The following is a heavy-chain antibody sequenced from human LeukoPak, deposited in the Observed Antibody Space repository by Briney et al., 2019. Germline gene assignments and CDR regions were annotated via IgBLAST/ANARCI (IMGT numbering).Heavy chain of an antibody. Sequence: GGSLRLSCAASGFTFSSYAMSWVRQAPGKGLEWVSAISGSGGSTYYADSVKGRFTISRDNSENTLYLQMNSLRAEDTAVYYCAKPIVVVPAADRNMDVWGKGTTVTVSS. V-gene: IGHV3-23*01. J-gene: IGHJ6*03. CDR3: AKPIVVVPAADRNMDV. D-gene: IGHD2-2*01. CDR1: GFTFSSYA. CDR2: ISGSGGST.